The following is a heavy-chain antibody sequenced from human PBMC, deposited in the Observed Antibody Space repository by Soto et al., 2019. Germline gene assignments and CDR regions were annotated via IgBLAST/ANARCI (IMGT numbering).Heavy chain of an antibody. CDR3: ARGTVRYHDILTGYYKGYYFDE. J-gene: IGHJ4*01. D-gene: IGHD3-9*01. V-gene: IGHV4-30-4*01. CDR1: GGSTSSGDYY. CDR2: IYYSGSA. Sequence: QVQLQESGPGLVKPSQTLSLTCNVSGGSTSSGDYYWSWIRQPPGKGLEWIGYIYYSGSAYYNPCHKRILSISVDTSKNQVSQKLISVPGPDTAVYYGARGTVRYHDILTGYYKGYYFDEWGHGTVVIVSA.